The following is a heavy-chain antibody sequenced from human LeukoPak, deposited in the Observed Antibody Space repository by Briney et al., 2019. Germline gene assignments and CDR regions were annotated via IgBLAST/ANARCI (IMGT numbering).Heavy chain of an antibody. CDR2: IDGSGGTT. CDR3: AKAHCSSTSCSRADN. CDR1: GFTFTRNA. J-gene: IGHJ4*02. V-gene: IGHV3-23*01. D-gene: IGHD2-2*01. Sequence: GGSLRLSCAASGFTFTRNAMAWVRQAPGRGLEWVSAIDGSGGTTFYADSVKGRVTISRVQSTNTVYLQMNSLRADDTAVYYCAKAHCSSTSCSRADNWGQGTLVTVSS.